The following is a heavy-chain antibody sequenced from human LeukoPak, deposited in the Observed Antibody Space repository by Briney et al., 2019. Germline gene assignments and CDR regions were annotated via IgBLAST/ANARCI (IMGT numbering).Heavy chain of an antibody. CDR1: GFTFSSYG. CDR2: ISYDGSNK. J-gene: IGHJ4*02. Sequence: PGRSPRLSCAASGFTFSSYGMHWVRQAPGKGLEWVAVISYDGSNKYYADSVKGRFTISRDNSKNTLYLQMNSLRAEDTAVYYCAKEYCSSTSCYFDYWGQGTLVTVSS. CDR3: AKEYCSSTSCYFDY. V-gene: IGHV3-30*18. D-gene: IGHD2-2*01.